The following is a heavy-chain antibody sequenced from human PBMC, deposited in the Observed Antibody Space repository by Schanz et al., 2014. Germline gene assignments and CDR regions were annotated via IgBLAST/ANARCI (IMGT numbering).Heavy chain of an antibody. CDR1: GYTFTSYS. J-gene: IGHJ2*01. CDR2: INLSGGST. Sequence: QVQLVQSGAEVKKPGASVKVSCKASGYTFTSYSMHWVRQAPGQGLEWMGIINLSGGSTNNAQKFQGRLTMTRDTSTSTVYMELSSLRSDDTAHYYCVRVPSRDVSFDLWGRGTLVTVSS. D-gene: IGHD3-16*01. CDR3: VRVPSRDVSFDL. V-gene: IGHV1-46*01.